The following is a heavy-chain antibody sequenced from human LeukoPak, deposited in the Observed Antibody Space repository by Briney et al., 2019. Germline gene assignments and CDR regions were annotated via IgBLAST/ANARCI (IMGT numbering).Heavy chain of an antibody. CDR3: ARWMVSSLYYYMDV. CDR1: GFTFSSYS. V-gene: IGHV3-48*01. D-gene: IGHD6-19*01. J-gene: IGHJ6*03. Sequence: GGSLRLSCAASGFTFSSYSMNWVRQAPGKGLEWVSYISSSSSTIYYADSVKGRFTISRDNAKNSLYLQMNSLRAEDTAVYYCARWMVSSLYYYMDVWGKGTTVTVSS. CDR2: ISSSSSTI.